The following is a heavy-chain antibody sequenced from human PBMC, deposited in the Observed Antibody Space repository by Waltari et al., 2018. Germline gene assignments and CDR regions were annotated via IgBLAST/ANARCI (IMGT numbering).Heavy chain of an antibody. CDR2: ISPSSSNI. CDR3: ATEECTSVSCYLSL. V-gene: IGHV3-11*04. D-gene: IGHD2-21*01. Sequence: QVQLVESGGGLVKPGGSLRLSCAASTDRFSDYYMNWIRQAPGKGLEWVSYISPSSSNIYYADSVKGRFTISRENAKNSLFLQMSSLRDEDTAVYYCATEECTSVSCYLSLWGQGTQVIVSS. J-gene: IGHJ4*02. CDR1: TDRFSDYY.